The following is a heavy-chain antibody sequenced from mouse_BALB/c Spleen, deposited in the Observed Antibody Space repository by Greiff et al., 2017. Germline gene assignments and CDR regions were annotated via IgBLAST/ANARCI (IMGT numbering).Heavy chain of an antibody. CDR3: TRSGGYGNYVGAPAY. CDR1: GYTFTSYW. J-gene: IGHJ3*01. V-gene: IGHV1S36*01. Sequence: VQLQQSGAELVQPGASVKLSCKASGYTFTSYWMHWVKQRPGRGLEWIGRIDPNSGGTKYNEKFKSKATLTVDKPSSTAYMQLSSLTSEDSAVYYCTRSGGYGNYVGAPAYWGQGTLVTVSA. D-gene: IGHD2-10*02. CDR2: IDPNSGGT.